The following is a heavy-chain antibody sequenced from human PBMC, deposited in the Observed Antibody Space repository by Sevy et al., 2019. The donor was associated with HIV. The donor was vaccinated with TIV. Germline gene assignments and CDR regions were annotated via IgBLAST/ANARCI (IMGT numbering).Heavy chain of an antibody. Sequence: QSQTLSLTCAVSGGSIDIGGYSWSWIRQPPGKGLEWIGYIYHSGSTYYNPSLKSRITISVERSKNQFSLKLRSVTAVDTAVYYCVRVGHNWNDEGPFGYWGQGILVTVSS. CDR1: GGSIDIGGYS. CDR2: IYHSGST. CDR3: VRVGHNWNDEGPFGY. J-gene: IGHJ4*02. V-gene: IGHV4-30-2*01. D-gene: IGHD1-1*01.